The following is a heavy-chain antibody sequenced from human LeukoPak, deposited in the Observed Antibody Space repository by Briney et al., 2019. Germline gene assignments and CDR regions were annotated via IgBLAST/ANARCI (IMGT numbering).Heavy chain of an antibody. J-gene: IGHJ4*02. D-gene: IGHD5-12*01. CDR3: TTIRPGY. CDR2: IKDGGTTT. Sequence: PGGSLRLSCAASGFTFSSYWIHWALQVAGKGLVWVARIKDGGTTTDYADSVKGRFTISRDDAKNTLYLQMNSLRAEDTAVYYCTTIRPGYWGQGTLVTVSP. CDR1: GFTFSSYW. V-gene: IGHV3-74*01.